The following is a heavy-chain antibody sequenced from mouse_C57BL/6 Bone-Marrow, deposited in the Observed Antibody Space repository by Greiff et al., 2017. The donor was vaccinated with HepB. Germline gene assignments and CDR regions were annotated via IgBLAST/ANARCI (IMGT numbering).Heavy chain of an antibody. J-gene: IGHJ3*01. Sequence: VQLQQPGAELVKPGASVKLSCKASGYTFTSYWMHWVKQRPGQGLEWIGMIHPNSGSTNYNEKFKSKATLTVDKSSSTAYMQLSSLTSEDSAVYYCARGGSSGLAWFAYWGQGTLVTVSA. V-gene: IGHV1-64*01. CDR1: GYTFTSYW. CDR2: IHPNSGST. CDR3: ARGGSSGLAWFAY. D-gene: IGHD3-2*02.